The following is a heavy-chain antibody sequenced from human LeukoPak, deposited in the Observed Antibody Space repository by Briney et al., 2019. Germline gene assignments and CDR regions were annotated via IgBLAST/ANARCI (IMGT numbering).Heavy chain of an antibody. Sequence: SETLSLTCTVSGYSISSGYYWGWSRQPPGMGLEWIGSIYHSGSTYYNPSLKSRVTISVDTSKNQFSLKLSSVTAADTAVYYCARGGIAVAGLDYWGQGTLVTVSS. CDR2: IYHSGST. V-gene: IGHV4-38-2*02. CDR1: GYSISSGYY. CDR3: ARGGIAVAGLDY. J-gene: IGHJ4*02. D-gene: IGHD6-19*01.